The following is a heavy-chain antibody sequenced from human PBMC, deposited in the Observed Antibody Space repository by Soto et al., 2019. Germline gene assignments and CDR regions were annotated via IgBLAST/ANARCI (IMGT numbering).Heavy chain of an antibody. CDR1: GFTFSNYG. D-gene: IGHD5-12*01. J-gene: IGHJ4*02. CDR3: ASRDIVAAIGAALHC. CDR2: IWNDGTSR. V-gene: IGHV3-33*03. Sequence: QVQLVESGGGAVQPGRSLRLSCEASGFTFSNYGMHGVRQAPGKRLEWVAVIWNDGTSRSYADSVKGRFTISRDSSKSSLFLQMNTRRAEDTAVYSWASRDIVAAIGAALHCWGQGTLVTFSS.